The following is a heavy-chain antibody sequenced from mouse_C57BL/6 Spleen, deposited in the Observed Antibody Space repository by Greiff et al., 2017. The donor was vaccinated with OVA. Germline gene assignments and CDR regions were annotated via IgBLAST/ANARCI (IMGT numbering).Heavy chain of an antibody. D-gene: IGHD2-4*01. J-gene: IGHJ4*01. CDR3: ARDPLYDYDDAMDY. V-gene: IGHV1-4*01. CDR2: INPSSGYT. Sequence: VQLQESGAELARPGASVKMSCKASGYTFTSYTMHWVKQRPGQGLEWIGYINPSSGYTKYNQKFKDKATLTADKSSSTAYMQLSSLTSEDSAVYYCARDPLYDYDDAMDYWGQGTSVTVSS. CDR1: GYTFTSYT.